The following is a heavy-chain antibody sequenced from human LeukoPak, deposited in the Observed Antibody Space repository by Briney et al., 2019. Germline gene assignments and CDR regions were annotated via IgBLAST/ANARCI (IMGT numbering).Heavy chain of an antibody. Sequence: PGGSLRLSCAAYGFSISRSAMDWVRHAPGKGLEWVAFMQNDGSEQWYADSVRGRVIISRDISKNTLDLQMNSLRIEDTAIYYCVRGFDYGFHYWGQGTVVSVSS. J-gene: IGHJ4*02. CDR2: MQNDGSEQ. D-gene: IGHD4-17*01. V-gene: IGHV3-30*02. CDR3: VRGFDYGFHY. CDR1: GFSISRSA.